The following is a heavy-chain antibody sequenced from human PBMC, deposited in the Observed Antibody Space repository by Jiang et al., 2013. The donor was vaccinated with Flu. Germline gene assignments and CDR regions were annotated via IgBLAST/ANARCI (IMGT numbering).Heavy chain of an antibody. Sequence: GSTYYNPSLKSRVTISVDTSKNQFSLKLSSVTAADTAVYYCAREEGPWGQGTLVTVSS. J-gene: IGHJ5*02. CDR3: AREEGP. V-gene: IGHV4-30-2*05. CDR2: GST.